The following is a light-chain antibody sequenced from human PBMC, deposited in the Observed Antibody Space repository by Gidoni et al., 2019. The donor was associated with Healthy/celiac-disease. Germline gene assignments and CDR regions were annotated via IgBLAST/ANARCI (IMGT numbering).Light chain of an antibody. CDR2: KSC. CDR1: QRISSW. CDR3: QQYNSYSPTT. J-gene: IGKJ1*01. V-gene: IGKV1-5*03. Sequence: DIQKNHSPSTLSASVGDRVTITCRASQRISSWLAWYQQKPGKAPKLLLYKSCILESGVPSRCSGSGSGTEFTLTISSLQPDDVATYYCQQYNSYSPTTFGQGTKVEIK.